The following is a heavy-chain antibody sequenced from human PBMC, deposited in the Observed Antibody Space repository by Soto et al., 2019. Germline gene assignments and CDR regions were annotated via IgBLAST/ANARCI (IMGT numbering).Heavy chain of an antibody. D-gene: IGHD6-19*01. Sequence: QVQVVESGGGVVQPGRSLRLSCAASGFTLSCCGMHLVRQAPGKGLEWVGVITYDGSEIHYGDSVKGRFTISRDSSENTVYLQMNSLRVEDSAVYYCAKEQSSGFYRVVDYWGQGTLVTVSP. V-gene: IGHV3-30*18. CDR2: ITYDGSEI. CDR3: AKEQSSGFYRVVDY. J-gene: IGHJ4*02. CDR1: GFTLSCCG.